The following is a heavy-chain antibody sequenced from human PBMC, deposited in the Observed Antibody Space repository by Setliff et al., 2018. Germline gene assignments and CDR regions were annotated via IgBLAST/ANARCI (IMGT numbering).Heavy chain of an antibody. CDR3: AHRGGYGADSLYYFDV. V-gene: IGHV2-5*02. CDR2: IYWDDVK. Sequence: GSGPTLVNPTQTLTLTCSFSGFSLRSSGMAVGWIRQPPGKALEWLALIYWDDVKRYSPFLKNRLTITQDTSKNQVVPTLTNMDPVDTATYYCAHRGGYGADSLYYFDVWGQGTLVTV. CDR1: GFSLRSSGMA. J-gene: IGHJ4*02. D-gene: IGHD3-10*01.